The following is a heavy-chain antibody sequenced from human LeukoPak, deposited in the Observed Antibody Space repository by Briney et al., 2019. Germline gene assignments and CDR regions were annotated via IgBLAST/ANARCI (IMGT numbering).Heavy chain of an antibody. D-gene: IGHD2-15*01. CDR3: ARVRGVGGYCSGGSCYRVDY. Sequence: ASVKVSCKASGGTFSSYAISWVRQAPGQGLERMGRIIPILGIANYAQKFQGRVTITADKSTSTAYMELSSLRSEDTAVYYCARVRGVGGYCSGGSCYRVDYWGQGTLVTVSS. J-gene: IGHJ4*02. V-gene: IGHV1-69*04. CDR2: IIPILGIA. CDR1: GGTFSSYA.